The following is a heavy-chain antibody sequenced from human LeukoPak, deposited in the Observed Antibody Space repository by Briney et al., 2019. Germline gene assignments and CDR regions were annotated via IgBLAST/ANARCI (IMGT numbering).Heavy chain of an antibody. CDR1: GFTFSSHG. D-gene: IGHD3-22*01. CDR2: ISPSGGIT. V-gene: IGHV3-23*01. J-gene: IGHJ4*02. Sequence: PGGSLRLSCAASGFTFSSHGMNWVRQAPGKGLEWVSGISPSGGITYYTDSVKGRFTISRDNSKNTLYLQMNSLRAEDTAVYYCAKDTVSGFSIVWADYWGQGTLVTVSS. CDR3: AKDTVSGFSIVWADY.